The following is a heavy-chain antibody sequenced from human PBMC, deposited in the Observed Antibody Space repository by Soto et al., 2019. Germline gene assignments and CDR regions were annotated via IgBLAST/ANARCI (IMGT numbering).Heavy chain of an antibody. J-gene: IGHJ3*02. CDR2: MSHSGGT. V-gene: IGHV4-61*01. Sequence: SETLSLTCAVYGGFVSSGSYYWSWIRQPPGKGLEWIGEMSHSGGTHFNPSLKSRVTISVDTSKNQFSLKMSSVTAADTALYYCARVERGAATTVVDAFDIWGPGTMVTLSS. CDR1: GGFVSSGSYY. CDR3: ARVERGAATTVVDAFDI. D-gene: IGHD1-1*01.